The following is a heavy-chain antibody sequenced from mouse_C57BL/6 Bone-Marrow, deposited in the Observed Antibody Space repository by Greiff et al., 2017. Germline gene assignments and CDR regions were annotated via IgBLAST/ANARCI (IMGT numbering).Heavy chain of an antibody. CDR1: GYTFTSYG. D-gene: IGHD1-1*01. CDR2: IYPRSGNT. V-gene: IGHV1-81*01. J-gene: IGHJ1*03. Sequence: QVQLQQSGAELARPGASVKLSCKASGYTFTSYGISWVKQRTGQGLEWIGEIYPRSGNTYYNEKFKGKATLTADKSSSTAYMELRSLTSEDSAVYFCARRYYGSRSYWYFDVWGTGTTVTVAS. CDR3: ARRYYGSRSYWYFDV.